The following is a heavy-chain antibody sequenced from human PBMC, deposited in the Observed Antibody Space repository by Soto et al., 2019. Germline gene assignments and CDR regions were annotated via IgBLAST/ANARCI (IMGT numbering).Heavy chain of an antibody. V-gene: IGHV1-2*02. Sequence: ASVKVSCKASGYTFTGYYMHWVRQAPGQGLEWMGWINPNSGGTNYAQKFQGRVTMTRDTSISTAYMELSRLRPDDTAVYYCARDISSWYSMDVWGQGTTVTVSS. CDR2: INPNSGGT. D-gene: IGHD6-13*01. J-gene: IGHJ6*02. CDR3: ARDISSWYSMDV. CDR1: GYTFTGYY.